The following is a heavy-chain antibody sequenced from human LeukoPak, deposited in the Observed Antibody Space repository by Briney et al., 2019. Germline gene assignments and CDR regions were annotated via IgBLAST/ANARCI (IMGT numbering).Heavy chain of an antibody. V-gene: IGHV5-51*01. J-gene: IGHJ4*02. CDR2: IYPGGSET. CDR3: ARASRDGYNQNFDY. CDR1: GYSFTSFW. D-gene: IGHD5-24*01. Sequence: GESLKISCQGSGYSFTSFWIGWVRQRPGKGLEWMGIIYPGGSETRYDPSFQGQVTISADSSTSTAYLQWSSLRASDTATYYCARASRDGYNQNFDYWGQGTLVTVSS.